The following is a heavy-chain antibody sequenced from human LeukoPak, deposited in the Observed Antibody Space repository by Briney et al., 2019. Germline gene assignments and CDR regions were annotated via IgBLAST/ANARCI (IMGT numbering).Heavy chain of an antibody. D-gene: IGHD2-15*01. CDR1: GYTFTSYG. V-gene: IGHV1-18*01. CDR3: ARVKGGGTAFDY. J-gene: IGHJ4*02. CDR2: ISAYNGNT. Sequence: ASVKVSCKASGYTFTSYGISWVRQAPGQGLEWMGWISAYNGNTNYAQKLQGRVTMTTDTSASTAYMELSSLRSEDTAVYYCARVKGGGTAFDYWGQGTLVTVSS.